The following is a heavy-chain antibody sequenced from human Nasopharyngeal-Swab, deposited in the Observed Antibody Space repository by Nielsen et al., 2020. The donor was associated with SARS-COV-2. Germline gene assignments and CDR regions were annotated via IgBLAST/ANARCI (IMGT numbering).Heavy chain of an antibody. J-gene: IGHJ4*02. CDR3: ARGDGDSSGWYTNGDYFDY. V-gene: IGHV1-3*01. CDR2: INAGNGNT. D-gene: IGHD6-19*01. Sequence: ASVKVSCKASGYTFTSYAMHWVRQDPGQRLEWMGWINAGNGNTKYSQKFQGRVTINRDTSASTAYMELSSLRSEDTAVYYCARGDGDSSGWYTNGDYFDYWGQGTLVTVSS. CDR1: GYTFTSYA.